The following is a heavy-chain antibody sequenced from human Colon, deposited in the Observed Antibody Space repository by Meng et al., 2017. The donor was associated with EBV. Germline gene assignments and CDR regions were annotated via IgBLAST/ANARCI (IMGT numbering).Heavy chain of an antibody. CDR2: LSGSGGST. D-gene: IGHD1-1*01. CDR3: AKGLYSWSDVPFDY. Sequence: EVKLLESGGGLVQPGGSLRLSWAASGFSFTTDAMGWVRQAPGKGLEWVATLSGSGGSTYYAESVQGRFTISRDNSKNTVYLQMNSLRAEDTALYYCAKGLYSWSDVPFDYWGQGTLVTVSS. CDR1: GFSFTTDA. V-gene: IGHV3-23*01. J-gene: IGHJ4*02.